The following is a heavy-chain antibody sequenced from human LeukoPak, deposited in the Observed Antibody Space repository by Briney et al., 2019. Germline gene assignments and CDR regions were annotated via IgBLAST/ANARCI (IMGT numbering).Heavy chain of an antibody. CDR2: ISTSGDNT. CDR3: ARKVYHRFDY. CDR1: GFTFDNAW. J-gene: IGHJ4*02. Sequence: GGSLRLSCAASGFTFDNAWMNWVRQAPGKGLEWVSAISTSGDNTYYADSVRGRFTISRDNSKNTLYLQMNSLRADDTAVYYCARKVYHRFDYWGQGTLVTVSS. V-gene: IGHV3-23*01. D-gene: IGHD2-2*01.